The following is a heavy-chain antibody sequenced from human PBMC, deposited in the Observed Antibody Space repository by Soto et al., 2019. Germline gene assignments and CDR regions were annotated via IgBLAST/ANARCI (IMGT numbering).Heavy chain of an antibody. CDR3: ARDALEMATIGNFDY. D-gene: IGHD5-12*01. J-gene: IGHJ4*02. Sequence: QVQLVQSGAEVKKPGSSVKVSCKASGGTFSSYAISWVRQAPGQGLEWMGGIIPIFGTANYAQKFQGRVTIXADXSXSTAYMELSSLRSEDTAVYYCARDALEMATIGNFDYWGQGTLVTVSS. V-gene: IGHV1-69*12. CDR1: GGTFSSYA. CDR2: IIPIFGTA.